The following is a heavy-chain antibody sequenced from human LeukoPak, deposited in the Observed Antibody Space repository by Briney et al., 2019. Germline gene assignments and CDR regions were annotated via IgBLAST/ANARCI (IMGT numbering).Heavy chain of an antibody. Sequence: GGSLRLSCAASGFTFSSYAMRWVRQAPGKGLEWVAVISYDGSNKYYADSVKGRFTISRDNSKNTLYLQMNSLRAEDTAVYYCARVPSADGYNPFDYWGQGTLVTVSS. D-gene: IGHD5-24*01. CDR1: GFTFSSYA. CDR3: ARVPSADGYNPFDY. V-gene: IGHV3-30-3*01. CDR2: ISYDGSNK. J-gene: IGHJ4*02.